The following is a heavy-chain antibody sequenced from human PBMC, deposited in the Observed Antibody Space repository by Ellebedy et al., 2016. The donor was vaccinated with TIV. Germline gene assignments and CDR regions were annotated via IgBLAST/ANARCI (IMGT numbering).Heavy chain of an antibody. V-gene: IGHV4-61*01. J-gene: IGHJ3*01. CDR2: IHHTGST. D-gene: IGHD3-10*01. CDR1: GGSITSSSYY. CDR3: ARDRGYYGSGTYYQGAFDF. Sequence: SETLSLTCTVSGGSITSSSYYWGWIRQPPGKGLEYIGYIHHTGSTKYNPSLKSRVTMSADTSKNQFSLRLSSVTAADTAVYYCARDRGYYGSGTYYQGAFDFWGQGKMVTVSS.